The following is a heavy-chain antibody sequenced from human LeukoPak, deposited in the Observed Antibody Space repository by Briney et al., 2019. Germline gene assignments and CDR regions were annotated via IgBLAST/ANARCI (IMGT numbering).Heavy chain of an antibody. CDR1: GYTFTGYY. J-gene: IGHJ3*02. V-gene: IGHV1-2*02. D-gene: IGHD5-24*01. CDR2: INPNSGGT. CDR3: AREGRDGYNLVLIDAFDI. Sequence: ASVKVSYKASGYTFTGYYIHWVRRAPGQGLEWMGWINPNSGGTNYAQKFQGRVTMTRDTSISTAYMELRSLRSDDTAVYYCAREGRDGYNLVLIDAFDIWGQGTMATVSS.